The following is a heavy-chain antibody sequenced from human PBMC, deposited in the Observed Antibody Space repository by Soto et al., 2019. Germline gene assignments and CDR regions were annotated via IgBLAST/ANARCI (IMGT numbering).Heavy chain of an antibody. CDR1: GGTFSSYA. J-gene: IGHJ6*02. Sequence: QVQLVQSGAEVKKPGSSVKVSCKASGGTFSSYAISWVRQAPGQGLEWMGGIIPIFGTANYAQKFQGRVTITADESTSTAYMELSSLRSEDTAVYYCARETQLVPAYYYYYGMDVWGQGTTVTVSS. V-gene: IGHV1-69*01. D-gene: IGHD6-6*01. CDR3: ARETQLVPAYYYYYGMDV. CDR2: IIPIFGTA.